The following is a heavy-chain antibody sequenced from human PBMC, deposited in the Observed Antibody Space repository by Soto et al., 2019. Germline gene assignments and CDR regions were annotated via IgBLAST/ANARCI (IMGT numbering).Heavy chain of an antibody. CDR1: GGSISSSSYY. CDR3: ARSQANFYYYYGMDV. CDR2: IYYSGST. Sequence: LSLTCTVSGGSISSSSYYWGWIRQPPGKGLEWIGSIYYSGSTCYNPSLKSRVTISVDTSKNQFSLKLSSVTAADTAVYYCARSQANFYYYYGMDVWGQGTTVTVSS. V-gene: IGHV4-39*01. J-gene: IGHJ6*02.